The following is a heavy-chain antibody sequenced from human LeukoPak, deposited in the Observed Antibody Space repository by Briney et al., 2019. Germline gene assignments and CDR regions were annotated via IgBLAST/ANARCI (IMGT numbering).Heavy chain of an antibody. CDR1: GFTFDDYG. CDR3: ARVSDISVAAYFDY. CDR2: INWNGGST. V-gene: IGHV3-20*04. J-gene: IGHJ4*02. D-gene: IGHD6-19*01. Sequence: PPGGSLRLSCAASGFTFDDYGLSWVRHAPGKGLEWVSTINWNGGSTGYADSVKGRFTISRDNAKNSLYLQMNSLRAEDTALYYCARVSDISVAAYFDYWGQGTLVTVSS.